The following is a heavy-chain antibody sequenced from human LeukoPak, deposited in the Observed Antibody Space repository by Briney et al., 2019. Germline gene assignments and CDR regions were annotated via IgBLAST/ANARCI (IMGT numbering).Heavy chain of an antibody. Sequence: PGGSLRPSCAASGFTFSMYVMNWVRQAPGKGLEWVAVISNDGGNKFYADSVKGRFTISRDNSKTTLCLQMNSLRAEDTAVYYCARDNMAAAGNSYYYGLDVWGQGTTVTVSS. CDR1: GFTFSMYV. J-gene: IGHJ6*02. V-gene: IGHV3-30*03. CDR3: ARDNMAAAGNSYYYGLDV. D-gene: IGHD6-13*01. CDR2: ISNDGGNK.